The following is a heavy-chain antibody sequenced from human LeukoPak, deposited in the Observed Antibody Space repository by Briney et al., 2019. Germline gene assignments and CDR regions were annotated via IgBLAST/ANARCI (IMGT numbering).Heavy chain of an antibody. CDR1: GYTFITYD. V-gene: IGHV1-46*01. J-gene: IGHJ4*02. CDR3: ARSGIADRNLDY. CDR2: INPSGGST. D-gene: IGHD6-6*01. Sequence: ASVKVSCKASGYTFITYDINWVRQAPGQGLEWMGIINPSGGSTSYAQKFQGRVTMTRDMSTSTVYMELSSLRSEDTAVYYCARSGIADRNLDYWGQGTLVTVSS.